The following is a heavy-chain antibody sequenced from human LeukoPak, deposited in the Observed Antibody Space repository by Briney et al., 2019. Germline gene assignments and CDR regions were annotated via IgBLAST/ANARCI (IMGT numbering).Heavy chain of an antibody. J-gene: IGHJ4*02. CDR1: GYSFTSYW. D-gene: IGHD6-13*01. Sequence: GESLKISCKGSGYSFTSYWIGWVRQMPGKGLEWMGIIYPGDSDTRYSPSFQGQVTISADKSISTAYLQWSSLKASDTAMYYCARRPNRDDSGSWYGGHLDYWGQGTLVTVSS. V-gene: IGHV5-51*01. CDR3: ARRPNRDDSGSWYGGHLDY. CDR2: IYPGDSDT.